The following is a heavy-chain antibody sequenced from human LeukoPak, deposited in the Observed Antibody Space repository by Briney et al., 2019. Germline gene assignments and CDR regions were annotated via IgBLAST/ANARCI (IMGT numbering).Heavy chain of an antibody. V-gene: IGHV4-59*08. Sequence: PSETLSLTCTVSGGSIGTSYWSWIRQPPGKGLEWIGYVSYSGNTNYNPSLKSRVTVSVDSSKNQFSLKLSSVTAADTAVYYCARQLYPSMSPFDYWGQGTLVTVSS. CDR1: GGSIGTSY. D-gene: IGHD2/OR15-2a*01. J-gene: IGHJ4*02. CDR2: VSYSGNT. CDR3: ARQLYPSMSPFDY.